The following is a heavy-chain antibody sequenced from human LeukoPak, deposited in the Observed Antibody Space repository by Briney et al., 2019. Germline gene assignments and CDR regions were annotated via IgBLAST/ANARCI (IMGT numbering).Heavy chain of an antibody. CDR1: GLTFSSYG. Sequence: GRSLRLSCAASGLTFSSYGMHWVRQAPGKGLEGVADISYDGSNKYYADYVKGRFTIYRDNSKNTLYLQMNSLRAEDTAVYYCAKIKGSSWYLSGTEYFQHWGQGTLVTVSS. J-gene: IGHJ1*01. CDR2: ISYDGSNK. V-gene: IGHV3-30*18. CDR3: AKIKGSSWYLSGTEYFQH. D-gene: IGHD6-13*01.